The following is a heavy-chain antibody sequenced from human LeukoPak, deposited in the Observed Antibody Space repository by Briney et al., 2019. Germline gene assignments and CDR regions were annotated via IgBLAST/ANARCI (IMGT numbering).Heavy chain of an antibody. CDR1: GFTFSSYA. CDR2: ISVSGGST. J-gene: IGHJ4*02. V-gene: IGHV3-23*01. Sequence: GGSLRLSCAASGFTFSSYAMQWVRQAPGKGLEWVSGISVSGGSTYYTDSVKGRFTISRDNAKNTLYLQMNSLRAEDTAVYYCARDGDTPLVPIDYWGQGTLVTVSS. CDR3: ARDGDTPLVPIDY. D-gene: IGHD5-18*01.